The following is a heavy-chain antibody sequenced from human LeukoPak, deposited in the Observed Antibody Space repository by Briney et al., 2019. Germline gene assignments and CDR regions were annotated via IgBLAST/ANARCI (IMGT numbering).Heavy chain of an antibody. Sequence: ASVKVSCKASGGTFSGYAISWGPQAPGQGLEWRGRIIPIFGTANYAQKFQGRVTITTYESTSTAYMELSSLRSEDTAVYYCARLSGPYYYDSSGYPPSFDYWGQGTLVTVSS. CDR3: ARLSGPYYYDSSGYPPSFDY. CDR1: GGTFSGYA. J-gene: IGHJ4*02. CDR2: IIPIFGTA. V-gene: IGHV1-69*05. D-gene: IGHD3-22*01.